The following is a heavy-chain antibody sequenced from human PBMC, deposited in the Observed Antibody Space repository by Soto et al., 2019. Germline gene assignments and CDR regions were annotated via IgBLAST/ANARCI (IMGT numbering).Heavy chain of an antibody. V-gene: IGHV3-33*01. CDR2: IWYDGSNK. Sequence: GGSLRLSCAASGFTFSSYGMHWVRQAPGKGLEWVAVIWYDGSNKYYADSVKGRFTISRDNSKNTLYLQMNSLRAEDTAVYYCAREKDDSSGYYFGPWGQGTLVTVSS. J-gene: IGHJ5*02. CDR1: GFTFSSYG. CDR3: AREKDDSSGYYFGP. D-gene: IGHD3-22*01.